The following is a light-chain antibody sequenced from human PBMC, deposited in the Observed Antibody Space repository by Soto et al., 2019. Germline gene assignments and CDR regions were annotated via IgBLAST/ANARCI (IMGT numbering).Light chain of an antibody. Sequence: QSALTQPASVSGSPGQSITISCTGTSSDIGGYNFVSWYQQHPGKAPKLMLYDVNIRPSGVSNRFSGSKSGNTASLTISGLQDEDEADYYCTSWTTSTTRIFGGGTKVTVL. V-gene: IGLV2-14*03. J-gene: IGLJ2*01. CDR2: DVN. CDR1: SSDIGGYNF. CDR3: TSWTTSTTRI.